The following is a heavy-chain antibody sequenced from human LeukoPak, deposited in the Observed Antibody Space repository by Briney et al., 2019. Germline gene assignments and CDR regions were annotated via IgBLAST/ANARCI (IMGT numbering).Heavy chain of an antibody. CDR1: GYTFTSYD. D-gene: IGHD3-22*01. CDR2: MNPNSGNT. J-gene: IGHJ4*02. CDR3: AGYRYYYDSSGKGYFDY. V-gene: IGHV1-8*01. Sequence: ASVKVSCKASGYTFTSYDINWVRQATGQGLEWMGWMNPNSGNTGYAQKFQGRVTMTRNTSISTAYMELSSLRSEDTAVYYCAGYRYYYDSSGKGYFDYWGQGTLVTVSS.